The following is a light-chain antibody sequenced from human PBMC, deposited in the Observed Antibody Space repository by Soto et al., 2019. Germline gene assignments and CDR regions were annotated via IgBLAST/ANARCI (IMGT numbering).Light chain of an antibody. CDR1: KLGDKY. Sequence: SYELTQPTSVSVSPGQTASITCSGDKLGDKYTCWYQQKPGQSPVLVIYQDSKRPSGIPERFSGSNSGNTATLTISGTQAMDEADYYCQAWDNSLVFGGGTKLTVL. V-gene: IGLV3-1*01. J-gene: IGLJ2*01. CDR3: QAWDNSLV. CDR2: QDS.